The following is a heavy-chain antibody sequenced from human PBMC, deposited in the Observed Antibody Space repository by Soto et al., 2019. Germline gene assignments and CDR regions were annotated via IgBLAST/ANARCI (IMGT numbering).Heavy chain of an antibody. V-gene: IGHV1-8*01. CDR3: ARVHSSTWSYFYY. J-gene: IGHJ4*02. D-gene: IGHD6-13*01. CDR2: MNPNSGKT. CDR1: GYSFTSYD. Sequence: ASVKVSCKASGYSFTSYDINWVRQATGQGLEWMGWMNPNSGKTGYAQKFQGRVTMTRNTSISTAYMELSSLRSEDTAVYYCARVHSSTWSYFYYWGQGTLVTVSS.